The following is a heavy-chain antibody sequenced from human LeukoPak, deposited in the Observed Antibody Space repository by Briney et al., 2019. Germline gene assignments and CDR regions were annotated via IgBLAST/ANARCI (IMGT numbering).Heavy chain of an antibody. J-gene: IGHJ4*02. CDR2: ISAYNGDT. Sequence: ASVKVSCKASGYTFTSYGISWVRQAPGQGLEWMGWISAYNGDTNYAQKLQGRVAMTTDTSTSTAYMELRSLRSDDTAVYYCARGGGITMVRGLNFDYWGQGTLVTVSS. CDR1: GYTFTSYG. CDR3: ARGGGITMVRGLNFDY. V-gene: IGHV1-18*01. D-gene: IGHD3-10*01.